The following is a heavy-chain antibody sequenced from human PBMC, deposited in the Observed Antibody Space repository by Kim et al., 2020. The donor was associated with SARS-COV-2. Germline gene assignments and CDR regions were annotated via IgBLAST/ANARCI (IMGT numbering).Heavy chain of an antibody. D-gene: IGHD4-17*01. Sequence: GGSLRLSCAASGFTFGDYAMHWVRQAPGKGLEWVSGISWNSGSIGYADSVKGRFTISRDNAKNSLYLQMNSLRAEDTALYYCAKDMSWTTVTTGWFDPWGQGTLVTVSS. CDR3: AKDMSWTTVTTGWFDP. CDR2: ISWNSGSI. CDR1: GFTFGDYA. J-gene: IGHJ5*02. V-gene: IGHV3-9*01.